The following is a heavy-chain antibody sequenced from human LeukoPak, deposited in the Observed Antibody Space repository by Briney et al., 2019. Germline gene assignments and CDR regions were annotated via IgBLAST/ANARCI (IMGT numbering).Heavy chain of an antibody. V-gene: IGHV1-69*01. CDR3: ASPRGYYDSSGYFDY. Sequence: PGQXXXXMGGIIPIFGTANYAQKFQGRVTITADESTSTAYMELSSLRSEDTAVYYCASPRGYYDSSGYFDYWGQGTLVTVSS. CDR2: IIPIFGTA. D-gene: IGHD3-22*01. J-gene: IGHJ4*02.